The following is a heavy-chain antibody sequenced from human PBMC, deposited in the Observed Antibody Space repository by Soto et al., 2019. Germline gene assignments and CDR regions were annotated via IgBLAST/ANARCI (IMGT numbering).Heavy chain of an antibody. CDR1: GGSIDRSNYY. CDR2: TYYNGNA. CDR3: ARHFVAVVIKGWGY. Sequence: QLQLQKSGPGLVKPSETLSLTCTVSGGSIDRSNYYWDWIRQPPGKGLEWIGTTYYNGNAYYNPSLKSRVTMSVDTSKNQFSLKLISVTAADTAVYYCARHFVAVVIKGWGYWGQGTLVTVSS. J-gene: IGHJ4*02. D-gene: IGHD3-22*01. V-gene: IGHV4-39*01.